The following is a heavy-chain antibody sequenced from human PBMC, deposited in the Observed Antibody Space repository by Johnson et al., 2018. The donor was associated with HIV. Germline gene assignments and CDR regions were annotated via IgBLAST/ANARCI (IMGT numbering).Heavy chain of an antibody. Sequence: QVQLVESGGGVVQPGRSVRLSCAASGLSFSSYGMEWVRQAPGKGLQWVAVISYDGSDKDYADSVKGRFTISRDSSKNTQYLQMNSLKTEDTAVYYCAREFKDSSSWYGAFDIWGQGTMVTVSS. V-gene: IGHV3-30*19. CDR2: ISYDGSDK. J-gene: IGHJ3*02. CDR1: GLSFSSYG. CDR3: AREFKDSSSWYGAFDI. D-gene: IGHD6-13*01.